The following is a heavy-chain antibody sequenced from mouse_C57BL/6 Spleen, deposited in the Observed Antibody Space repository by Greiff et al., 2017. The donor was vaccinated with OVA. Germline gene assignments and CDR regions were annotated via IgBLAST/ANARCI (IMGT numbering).Heavy chain of an antibody. CDR1: GFNIKDDY. D-gene: IGHD1-1*01. V-gene: IGHV14-4*01. CDR3: TTWVVAPFDY. Sequence: VQLQQSGAELVRPGASVKLSCTASGFNIKDDYMHWVKQRPEQGLEWIGWIDPENGDTEYASQFQGKATITADTSSNTAYLQLSSLTSEDTAVYYCTTWVVAPFDYWGQGTTLTVSS. J-gene: IGHJ2*01. CDR2: IDPENGDT.